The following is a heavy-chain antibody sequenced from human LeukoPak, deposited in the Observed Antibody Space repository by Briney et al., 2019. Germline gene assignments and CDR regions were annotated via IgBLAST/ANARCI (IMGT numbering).Heavy chain of an antibody. CDR2: IHYSGAM. Sequence: SETLSLTCTVSGGSISGGNYYWGWIRQPPGKGLEWIGSIHYSGAMYYKPSLKSRVAISVDTSKNQFSLKLSSVTAADPAVYYFARPPGISTGFGDWGQGTLVTVSS. D-gene: IGHD3-10*01. V-gene: IGHV4-39*01. CDR1: GGSISGGNYY. CDR3: ARPPGISTGFGD. J-gene: IGHJ4*02.